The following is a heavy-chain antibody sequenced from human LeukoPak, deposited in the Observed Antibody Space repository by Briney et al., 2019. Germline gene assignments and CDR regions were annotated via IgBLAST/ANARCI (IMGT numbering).Heavy chain of an antibody. CDR1: GFNFSTHA. D-gene: IGHD1-26*01. CDR3: AKGSQWDFLVGVFDS. J-gene: IGHJ4*02. Sequence: GGSLRLSCAVSGFNFSTHAMSWVRQAPGKGLEWVSTVRGRDGKSYYADSMKGRLTISKDISKNTLSLQMNSLGADDTAVYYCAKGSQWDFLVGVFDSWGQGTLVTVSS. V-gene: IGHV3-23*01. CDR2: VRGRDGKS.